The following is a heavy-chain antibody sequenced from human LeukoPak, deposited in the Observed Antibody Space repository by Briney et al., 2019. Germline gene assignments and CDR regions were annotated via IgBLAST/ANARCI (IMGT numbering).Heavy chain of an antibody. J-gene: IGHJ4*02. D-gene: IGHD1-26*01. V-gene: IGHV1-69*13. Sequence: SVKVSCEASGYTFTSYGISWVRQAPGQGLEWMGRIFPIFATANYAQKFQGRVTITADESTSTAYMELSSLRSEDTAVYYCARESGSYEAYFDYWGQGTLVTVSS. CDR1: GYTFTSYG. CDR3: ARESGSYEAYFDY. CDR2: IFPIFATA.